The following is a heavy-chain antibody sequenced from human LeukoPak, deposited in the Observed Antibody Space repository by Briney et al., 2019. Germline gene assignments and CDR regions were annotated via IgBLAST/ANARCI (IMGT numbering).Heavy chain of an antibody. V-gene: IGHV4-39*07. CDR2: IYYSGST. CDR1: GGSISSSSYY. Sequence: SETLSLTCTVSGGSISSSSYYWGWIRQPPGKGLEWIGSIYYSGSTYYNPSLKSRVTISVDTSKNQFSLKLSSVTAADTAVYYCARGRGRAVTGRWYFDYWGQGTLVTVSS. D-gene: IGHD2-21*02. CDR3: ARGRGRAVTGRWYFDY. J-gene: IGHJ4*02.